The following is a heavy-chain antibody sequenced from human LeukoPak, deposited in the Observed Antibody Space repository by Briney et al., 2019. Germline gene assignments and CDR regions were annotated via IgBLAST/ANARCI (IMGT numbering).Heavy chain of an antibody. Sequence: GGSLRLSCAASGFTFSSYAMSWVRQAPGKGLEWVSAISGSGGSTYYADSVKGQFTISRDNSKNTLYLQMNSLRAEDTAVYYCAKSGGGYFDWLSGGTFDYWGQGTLVTVSS. CDR2: ISGSGGST. V-gene: IGHV3-23*01. J-gene: IGHJ4*02. CDR3: AKSGGGYFDWLSGGTFDY. CDR1: GFTFSSYA. D-gene: IGHD3-9*01.